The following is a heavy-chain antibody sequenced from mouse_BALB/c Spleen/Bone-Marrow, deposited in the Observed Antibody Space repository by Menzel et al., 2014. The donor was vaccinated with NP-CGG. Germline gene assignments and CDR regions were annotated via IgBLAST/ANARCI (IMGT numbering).Heavy chain of an antibody. CDR2: INPDSSTI. D-gene: IGHD1-1*01. CDR1: GFDFSRYW. J-gene: IGHJ3*01. V-gene: IGHV4-1*02. Sequence: EAKLVESGGGLVQPGGSLKLSCAASGFDFSRYWMSWVRRAPGKGLEWIGEINPDSSTINYTPSLKDKFIISRDNAKNTLYLQMSKVRSEDTALYYCARLSYYGRFAYWGQGTLVTVSA. CDR3: ARLSYYGRFAY.